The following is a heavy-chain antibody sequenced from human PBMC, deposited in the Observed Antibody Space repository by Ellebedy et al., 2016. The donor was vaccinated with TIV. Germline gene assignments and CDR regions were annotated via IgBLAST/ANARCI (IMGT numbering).Heavy chain of an antibody. Sequence: AASVKVSCKASGGTFSSYAISWVRQAPGQGLEWMGRIIPILGIANYAQKFQGRVTMTRDTSTSTVYMELSSLRSEDTAVYYCARWPITMVRGVLAPYGMDVWGQGTTVTVSS. D-gene: IGHD3-10*01. CDR1: GGTFSSYA. V-gene: IGHV1-69*04. CDR3: ARWPITMVRGVLAPYGMDV. CDR2: IIPILGIA. J-gene: IGHJ6*02.